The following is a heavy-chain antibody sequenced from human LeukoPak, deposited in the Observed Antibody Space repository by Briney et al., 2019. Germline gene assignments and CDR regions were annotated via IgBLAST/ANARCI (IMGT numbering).Heavy chain of an antibody. CDR1: GFTFSGSA. Sequence: PGGSLKLSCEASGFTFSGSAMHWARQASGKGLEWVGRIRSTTDTAYAASVKGRFTISRDDSKNTAYLQMNSLKTEDTAVYYCTRLRHSNTDYYYYYGMDVWGQGTTVTVSS. CDR2: IRSTTDT. J-gene: IGHJ6*02. D-gene: IGHD2/OR15-2a*01. V-gene: IGHV3-73*01. CDR3: TRLRHSNTDYYYYYGMDV.